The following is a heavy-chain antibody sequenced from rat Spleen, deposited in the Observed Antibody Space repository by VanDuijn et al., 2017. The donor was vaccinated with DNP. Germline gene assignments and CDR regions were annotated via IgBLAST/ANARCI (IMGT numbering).Heavy chain of an antibody. CDR2: IGSAAYAP. CDR1: GFTFSAYY. CDR3: ATGTFAY. J-gene: IGHJ3*01. V-gene: IGHV5-27*01. Sequence: EVQLVESGGGLVQPGRSLKLSCAASGFTFSAYYMAWVRQAPAKGLEWVAYIGSAAYAPYYGDSVKGRFTISRDNAKSTLYLQMNSLRSEDMATYYCATGTFAYWGQGTLVTVSS.